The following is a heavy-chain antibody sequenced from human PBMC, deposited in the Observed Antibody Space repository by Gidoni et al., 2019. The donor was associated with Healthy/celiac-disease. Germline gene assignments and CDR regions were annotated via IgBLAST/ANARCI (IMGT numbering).Heavy chain of an antibody. Sequence: QVQLVQSGAEVKKPGSSVKVSCKASGGTFSSYAISWVRQAPGQGLEWMGGIIPIFGTANYAQKFQGRVTITADESTSTAYMELSSLRSEDTAVYYCAREGVSREYDFWSGSPFDPWGQGTLVTVSS. CDR3: AREGVSREYDFWSGSPFDP. V-gene: IGHV1-69*01. CDR2: IIPIFGTA. CDR1: GGTFSSYA. J-gene: IGHJ5*02. D-gene: IGHD3-3*01.